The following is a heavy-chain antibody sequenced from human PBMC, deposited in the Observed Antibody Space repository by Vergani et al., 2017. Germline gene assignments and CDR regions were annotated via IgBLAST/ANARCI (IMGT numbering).Heavy chain of an antibody. CDR1: GGSISSGSYY. V-gene: IGHV4-61*02. J-gene: IGHJ3*02. Sequence: QVQLQESGPGLVKPSQTLSLTCTVSGGSISSGSYYWSWIRQPAGKDLEWIGRIYTSGSTNYNPSLKSRVTISVDTSKNQFSLKLSSVTAADTAVYYCARESDCSGGSCYSHAFDIWGQGTMVTVSS. D-gene: IGHD2-15*01. CDR2: IYTSGST. CDR3: ARESDCSGGSCYSHAFDI.